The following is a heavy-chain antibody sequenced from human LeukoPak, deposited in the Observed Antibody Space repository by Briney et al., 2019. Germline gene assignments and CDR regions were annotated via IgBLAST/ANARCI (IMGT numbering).Heavy chain of an antibody. CDR2: MYSVGST. V-gene: IGHV3-53*04. Sequence: GGSLRLSCAVSGFTVSNYMSWVRQAPGKGLEWVSVMYSVGSTYYADSVKGRFTISRHNSKNPLYLEINSLRPDDTAGYYCARGGGDYNPFDYWGQGTLVTVSS. J-gene: IGHJ4*02. CDR1: GFTVSNY. CDR3: ARGGGDYNPFDY. D-gene: IGHD4-17*01.